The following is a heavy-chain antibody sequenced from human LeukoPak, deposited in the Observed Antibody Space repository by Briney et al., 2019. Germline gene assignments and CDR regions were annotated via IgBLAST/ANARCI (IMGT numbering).Heavy chain of an antibody. CDR3: ARGGGNGGGWVGHYYYMDV. V-gene: IGHV4-38-2*01. D-gene: IGHD4-23*01. J-gene: IGHJ6*03. CDR1: GYSISSGYY. CDR2: MYHSGSA. Sequence: PSETLSLTCAVSGYSISSGYYWAWIRQPPGKGLEWIGNMYHSGSAYYNPSLKSRVTISVDTSKNQFSLNLRSVTAADTAVYYCARGGGNGGGWVGHYYYMDVWGKGTTVTVSS.